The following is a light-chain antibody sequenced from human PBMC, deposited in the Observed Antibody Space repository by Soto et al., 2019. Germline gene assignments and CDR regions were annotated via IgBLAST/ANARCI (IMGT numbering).Light chain of an antibody. CDR3: QQIYSTPRT. CDR1: QTISSY. CDR2: AAS. Sequence: DIQMTQSPSSLSASVGDRVTMTCRASQTISSYLNWYQQKPGKAPNLLIYAASSLQSGVPSRFCGRGSGTDFTLTINSLQPEDFAIYYCQQIYSTPRTFGQGTKVEIK. V-gene: IGKV1-39*01. J-gene: IGKJ1*01.